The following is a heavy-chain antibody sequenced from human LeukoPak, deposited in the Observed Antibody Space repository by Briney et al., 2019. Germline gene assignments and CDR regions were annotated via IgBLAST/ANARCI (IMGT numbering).Heavy chain of an antibody. CDR1: GFTFDDYA. V-gene: IGHV3-9*01. CDR2: ISWNSGSI. Sequence: GRYLRCSCAASGFTFDDYAMLWVRQAPGQGLEWVSGISWNSGSIGYADSVKGRFTISRDNAKNSLYLQMNSLRAEDTALYYCAKDMSKDYWGQGTLVTVSS. J-gene: IGHJ4*02. CDR3: AKDMSKDY.